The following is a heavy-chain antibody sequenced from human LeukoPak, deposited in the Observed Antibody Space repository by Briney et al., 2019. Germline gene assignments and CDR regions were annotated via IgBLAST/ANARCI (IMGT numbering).Heavy chain of an antibody. V-gene: IGHV1-69*13. CDR1: GGTFSSYA. D-gene: IGHD3-3*01. Sequence: GASVKVSCKASGGTFSSYAISWVRQAPGQGLEWMGGIIPIFGTANYAQKFQGRVTITADESTSTAYMELSSLRSEDTAVYYCARAQRFLESPQAFDIWGQGTMVTVSS. CDR3: ARAQRFLESPQAFDI. J-gene: IGHJ3*02. CDR2: IIPIFGTA.